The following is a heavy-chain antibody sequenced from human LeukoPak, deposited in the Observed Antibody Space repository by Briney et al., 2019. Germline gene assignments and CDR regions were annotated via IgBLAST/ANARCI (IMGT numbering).Heavy chain of an antibody. V-gene: IGHV4-34*01. Sequence: SETLSLTCAVYGGSFSGYYWSWLRQPPGKGLEWIGEINHSGSTNYHPSLKSRVTISVDTSKNQFSRKLSSVTAADTAVYYCARGGRGYSYGLFDYWGRGTLVTVSS. D-gene: IGHD5-18*01. CDR2: INHSGST. CDR1: GGSFSGYY. J-gene: IGHJ4*02. CDR3: ARGGRGYSYGLFDY.